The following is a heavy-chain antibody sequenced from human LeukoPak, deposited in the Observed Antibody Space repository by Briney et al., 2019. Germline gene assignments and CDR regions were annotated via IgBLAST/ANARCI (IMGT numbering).Heavy chain of an antibody. D-gene: IGHD1-26*01. Sequence: PGGSLRLSCVASGFTLKNAWMSWVRQAPGKGLEWVGRIRNKANSYTTEYAASVKGRFTISRDDSKNSLYLQMNSLKCEDTAVYYCAREWDSGSYYLGYFDYWGQGTLVTVSS. CDR1: GFTLKNAW. V-gene: IGHV3-72*01. CDR2: IRNKANSYTT. CDR3: AREWDSGSYYLGYFDY. J-gene: IGHJ4*02.